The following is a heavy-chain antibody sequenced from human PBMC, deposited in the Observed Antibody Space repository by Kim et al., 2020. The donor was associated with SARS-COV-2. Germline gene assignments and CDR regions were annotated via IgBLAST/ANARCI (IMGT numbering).Heavy chain of an antibody. Sequence: DTGKGRFTISSNNTKNALYRQMNSLRAEDTAVYYCAKWNRRGVVPAAMDYWGQGTLVTVSS. CDR3: AKWNRRGVVPAAMDY. D-gene: IGHD2-2*01. J-gene: IGHJ4*02. V-gene: IGHV3-23*01.